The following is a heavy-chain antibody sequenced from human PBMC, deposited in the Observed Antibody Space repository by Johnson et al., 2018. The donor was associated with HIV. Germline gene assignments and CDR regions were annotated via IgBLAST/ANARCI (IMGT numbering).Heavy chain of an antibody. J-gene: IGHJ3*02. V-gene: IGHV3-30*04. CDR3: AKDRGAARVFDAFDI. Sequence: QVQLVESGGGVVQPGRSLRLSCAASGFTFSSYAMHWVRQAPGKGLEWVAVVSYDGSNKYYADYVKGRFTISRDNSKNTLYLQMNSLRAEDTAVYCCAKDRGAARVFDAFDIWGQGTMVTVSS. D-gene: IGHD6-6*01. CDR2: VSYDGSNK. CDR1: GFTFSSYA.